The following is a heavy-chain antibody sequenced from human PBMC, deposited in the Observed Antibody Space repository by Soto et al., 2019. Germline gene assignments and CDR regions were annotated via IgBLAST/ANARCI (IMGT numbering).Heavy chain of an antibody. CDR2: IYHGVST. V-gene: IGHV4-38-2*01. Sequence: PSETLSLTCAVSGYSISSGDYWGWLRQPPGKGLEWIGSIYHGVSTYYNPSLNSRVTLSIDMTNNHVSLILNSVTAADTAVYYSSTLAHWVPYYYDSSPYTFENWFDPCGQGTLVPVSP. CDR3: STLAHWVPYYYDSSPYTFENWFDP. D-gene: IGHD3-22*01. J-gene: IGHJ5*02. CDR1: GYSISSGDY.